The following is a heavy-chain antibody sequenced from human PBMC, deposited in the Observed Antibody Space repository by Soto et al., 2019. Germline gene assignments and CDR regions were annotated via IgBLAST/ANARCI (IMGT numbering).Heavy chain of an antibody. CDR3: ARGPGYYFDY. V-gene: IGHV3-64*01. J-gene: IGHJ4*02. CDR2: ISSNGCSK. CDR1: GFTFSSYS. Sequence: EVQLVESGGGFVQPGGSRRLSCAASGFTFSSYSMHWVRQAHGTGREYVSAISSNGCSKYDAKSVKGRFNISRDNSMNTLYLQMGSMRDEDMAVYYGARGPGYYFDYWGQGTLVTVSS.